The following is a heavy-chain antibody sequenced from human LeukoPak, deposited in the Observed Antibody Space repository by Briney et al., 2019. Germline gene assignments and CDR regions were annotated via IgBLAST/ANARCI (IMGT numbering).Heavy chain of an antibody. D-gene: IGHD3-3*01. Sequence: ASVKVSCKASGYTFTSYGISWVRHAPGQGLEWMGWISAYNGNTNYAQKLQGRVTMTTDTSTSTAYMELRSLRSDNTAVYYCEKATTIFEVVDDYWGQGTLVTVSS. CDR1: GYTFTSYG. V-gene: IGHV1-18*01. J-gene: IGHJ4*02. CDR2: ISAYNGNT. CDR3: EKATTIFEVVDDY.